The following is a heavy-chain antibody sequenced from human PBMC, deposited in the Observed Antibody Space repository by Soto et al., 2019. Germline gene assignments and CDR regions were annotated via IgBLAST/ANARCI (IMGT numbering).Heavy chain of an antibody. CDR3: TTTFYSDHGMDL. V-gene: IGHV3-15*01. CDR1: GITFTKAW. CDR2: IKSRRDGGTT. D-gene: IGHD4-17*01. J-gene: IGHJ6*02. Sequence: EVQLVESGGGLVKPGGSLRLSCAASGITFTKAWMNCVRQSPGKGLEWVGRIKSRRDGGTTDYATPVKGRFTISRDDSKATLGLQTNSLKTEYTAVYYCTTTFYSDHGMDLWGQGTTVTVSS.